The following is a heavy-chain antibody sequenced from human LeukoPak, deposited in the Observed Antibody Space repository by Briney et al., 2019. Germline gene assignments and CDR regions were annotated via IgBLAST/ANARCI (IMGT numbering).Heavy chain of an antibody. V-gene: IGHV3-21*01. CDR3: ARDRGIVGATKGPDAFDI. J-gene: IGHJ3*02. CDR2: ISSSSNYM. Sequence: GGSLRLSCAASGFTFSSYSINWVHQAPGKGLEWVSSISSSSNYMYYADSVKGRFTISRDNAKNSQYLQMNSLRAEDTAVYFCARDRGIVGATKGPDAFDIWGQGTMVTVSS. D-gene: IGHD1-26*01. CDR1: GFTFSSYS.